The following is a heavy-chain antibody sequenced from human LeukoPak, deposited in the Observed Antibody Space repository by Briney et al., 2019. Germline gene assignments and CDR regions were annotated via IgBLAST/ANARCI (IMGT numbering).Heavy chain of an antibody. V-gene: IGHV4-34*01. CDR3: GRRGDGYNYVDFDY. J-gene: IGHJ4*02. CDR2: INHSGST. Sequence: PSETLSLTCAVYGGSFSGYYWSWIRQPPGKGPEWIGEINHSGSTNYNPSLKSRVTISVDTSKNQFSLKLSSVTAADTAVYYCGRRGDGYNYVDFDYWGQGTLVTVSS. D-gene: IGHD5-24*01. CDR1: GGSFSGYY.